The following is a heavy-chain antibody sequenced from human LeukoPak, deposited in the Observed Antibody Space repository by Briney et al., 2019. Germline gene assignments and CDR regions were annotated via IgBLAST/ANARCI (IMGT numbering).Heavy chain of an antibody. Sequence: PGGSLRLSCVASGYTFSSFSINWVRLAPGKGLEWVSSISVRSNYIYYADSVRGRFSISRDDARNSLYLQMDSLRGDDTAVYYCVRLRRNYDSSGYYYYYDYWGQGTLVTVSS. CDR1: GYTFSSFS. CDR3: VRLRRNYDSSGYYYYYDY. CDR2: ISVRSNYI. D-gene: IGHD3-22*01. J-gene: IGHJ4*02. V-gene: IGHV3-21*01.